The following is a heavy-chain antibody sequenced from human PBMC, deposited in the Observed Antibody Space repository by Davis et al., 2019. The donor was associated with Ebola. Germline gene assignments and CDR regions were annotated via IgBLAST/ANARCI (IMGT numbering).Heavy chain of an antibody. CDR1: GYTFTSYD. Sequence: AASVKVSCKASGYTFTSYDINWVRQATGQGLEWMGWMNPNSGNTGYAQKFQGRVTMTRNASISTAYMELSSLRSEDTAVYYCARGWIPPRGLGVLWFREGYNWFDPWGQGTLVTVSS. CDR2: MNPNSGNT. V-gene: IGHV1-8*01. CDR3: ARGWIPPRGLGVLWFREGYNWFDP. J-gene: IGHJ5*02. D-gene: IGHD3-10*01.